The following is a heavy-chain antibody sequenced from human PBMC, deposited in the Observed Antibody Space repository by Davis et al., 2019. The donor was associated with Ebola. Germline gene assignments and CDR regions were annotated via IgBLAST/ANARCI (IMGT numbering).Heavy chain of an antibody. J-gene: IGHJ4*02. Sequence: GESLKISCAASGFTFSSYGMHWVRQAPGKGLEWVAVIWYDGSNKYYADSVKGRFTISRDNSKNTLYLQMNSLRAEDTAVYYCARDLWNDWGVGYWGQGTLVTVSS. CDR3: ARDLWNDWGVGY. D-gene: IGHD1-1*01. CDR2: IWYDGSNK. CDR1: GFTFSSYG. V-gene: IGHV3-33*01.